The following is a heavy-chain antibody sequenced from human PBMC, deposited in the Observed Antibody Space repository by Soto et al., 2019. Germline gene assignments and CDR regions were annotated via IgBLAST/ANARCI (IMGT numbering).Heavy chain of an antibody. CDR3: CIWQLVPDYYYYMDV. D-gene: IGHD6-6*01. J-gene: IGHJ6*03. V-gene: IGHV3-74*01. CDR2: INSDGSST. CDR1: GFTFSSYW. Sequence: GGSLRLSCAASGFTFSSYWMHWVRQAPGKGLVWVSRINSDGSSTSYADSVKGRFTISRDNAKNTLYLQMNSLRAEDTAAYYCCIWQLVPDYYYYMDVWGKGTTVTVSS.